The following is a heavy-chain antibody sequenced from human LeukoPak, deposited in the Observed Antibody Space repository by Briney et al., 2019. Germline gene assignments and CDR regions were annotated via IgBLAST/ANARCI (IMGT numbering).Heavy chain of an antibody. CDR1: GGSFSGYY. D-gene: IGHD1-26*01. J-gene: IGHJ3*02. CDR3: ARAGRWEGRPHAFDI. Sequence: PSETLSLTCAVYGGSFSGYYWSWLRQPPGKGLEWIGEINHSGSTNYNPSLKSRVTISVDTSRNQFSLKLSSVTAADTAVYYRARAGRWEGRPHAFDIWGQGTMVTVSS. CDR2: INHSGST. V-gene: IGHV4-34*01.